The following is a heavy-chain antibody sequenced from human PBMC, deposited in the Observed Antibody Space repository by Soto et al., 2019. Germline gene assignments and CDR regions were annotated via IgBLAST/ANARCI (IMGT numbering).Heavy chain of an antibody. CDR1: GYTLTSYC. CDR3: ARGSRFDGHFDY. D-gene: IGHD3-10*01. J-gene: IGHJ4*01. V-gene: IGHV1-18*01. CDR2: ISAYNGNT. Sequence: GASVTVSCKPSGYTLTSYCMSWVRQAPGQGRECMGWISAYNGNTNYAQKLQGRVTITTDTSTSTAYMQLRSLRSDATAVYYCARGSRFDGHFDYWGQGTMVTVSS.